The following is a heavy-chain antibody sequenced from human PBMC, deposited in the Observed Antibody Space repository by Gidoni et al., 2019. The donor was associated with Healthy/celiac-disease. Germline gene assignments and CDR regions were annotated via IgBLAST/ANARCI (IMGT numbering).Heavy chain of an antibody. CDR3: AKALSSSWYQNWFDP. J-gene: IGHJ5*02. Sequence: EVQLLESGGGLVQPGGSLRLSCAASGFTFGSYAMSWVRQAPGKGLEWVSAISGSGGSTYYADSVKGRFTISRDNSKNTLYLQMNSLRAEDTAVYYCAKALSSSWYQNWFDPWGQGTLVTVSS. D-gene: IGHD6-13*01. V-gene: IGHV3-23*01. CDR2: ISGSGGST. CDR1: GFTFGSYA.